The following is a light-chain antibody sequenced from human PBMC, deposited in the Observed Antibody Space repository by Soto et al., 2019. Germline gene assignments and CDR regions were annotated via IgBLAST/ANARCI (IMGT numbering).Light chain of an antibody. Sequence: DIQMTQSPSSLSASVGDRVTIPCRASQTISNTLNWYQQRPGKPPNLLIYASSTLQSGVPPRFSGGGSGTEFTLTISSLQPEDFATYYCQQTYSTPITFGQGTRLEIK. CDR3: QQTYSTPIT. CDR1: QTISNT. V-gene: IGKV1-39*01. CDR2: ASS. J-gene: IGKJ5*01.